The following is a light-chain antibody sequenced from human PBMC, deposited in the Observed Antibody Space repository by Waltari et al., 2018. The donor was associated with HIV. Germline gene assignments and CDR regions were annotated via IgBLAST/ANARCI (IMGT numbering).Light chain of an antibody. V-gene: IGLV1-47*01. CDR1: RSNIGSNY. Sequence: QSVLTQPPAASGTPGQRVTISCSGSRSNIGSNYVYWYQQFPGTAPKLLIYRNNYRPSGVPDRISGSKSGTAAYLAISGLRSEDEADYYCLAWDDTLSALFFGGGTKLTVL. CDR3: LAWDDTLSALF. J-gene: IGLJ2*01. CDR2: RNN.